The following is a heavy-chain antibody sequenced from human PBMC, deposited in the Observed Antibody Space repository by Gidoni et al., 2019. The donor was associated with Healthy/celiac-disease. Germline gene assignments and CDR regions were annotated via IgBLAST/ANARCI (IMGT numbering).Heavy chain of an antibody. CDR1: VFTFSSNA. J-gene: IGHJ3*02. D-gene: IGHD1-26*01. CDR2: ISGSGGST. CDR3: AKDFGSGSSPAFDI. V-gene: IGHV3-23*01. Sequence: EVQLLESGGGLVQPGGSLRLSCAASVFTFSSNAMSWVRQAPGKGLAWVSAISGSGGSTYYADSVKGRFTISRDNSKNTLYLQMNSLRAEDTAVYYCAKDFGSGSSPAFDIWGQGTMVTVSS.